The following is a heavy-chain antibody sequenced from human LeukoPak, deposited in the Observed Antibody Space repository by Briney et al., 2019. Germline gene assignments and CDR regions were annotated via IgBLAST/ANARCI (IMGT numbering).Heavy chain of an antibody. CDR2: IYPGDSDT. V-gene: IGHV5-51*01. D-gene: IGHD2-15*01. CDR1: GYSFNTYW. J-gene: IGHJ4*02. Sequence: GESLKISCKGSGYSFNTYWIGWVRHMPGKGLEWMGIIYPGDSDTRYSPSFQGQVTISADKSTSTAYLQWSSLKASDTAMYYCARYCSGGSCSPWGQGTLVTVSS. CDR3: ARYCSGGSCSP.